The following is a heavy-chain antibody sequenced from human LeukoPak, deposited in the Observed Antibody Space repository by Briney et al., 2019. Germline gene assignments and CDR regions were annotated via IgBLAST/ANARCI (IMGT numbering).Heavy chain of an antibody. D-gene: IGHD2-2*01. V-gene: IGHV1-18*01. J-gene: IGHJ4*02. Sequence: VSVTVSCKASGYTFSNFGISWVRQAPGQGLEWMGWISGNNDNPNYGQKFQGRLTVTTDSSTSTAYMELRNLRSDDTAVYYCARDGTSTDDYWGQGALVTVPS. CDR1: GYTFSNFG. CDR3: ARDGTSTDDY. CDR2: ISGNNDNP.